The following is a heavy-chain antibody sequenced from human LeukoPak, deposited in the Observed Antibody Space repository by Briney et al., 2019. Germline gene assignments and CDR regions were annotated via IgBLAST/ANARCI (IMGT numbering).Heavy chain of an antibody. CDR1: GITFSTIG. CDR2: ISKSGGGT. CDR3: ANVVGGY. Sequence: GGSLRLSCTVSGITFSTIGVSCVPLSPGKGLECVSIISKSGGGTYYGDSVKGRFTISRDNSKDTLYLQMNSLRAEDTAVYYCANVVGGYWGQGTLVTVSS. V-gene: IGHV3-23*01. J-gene: IGHJ4*02. D-gene: IGHD2-21*01.